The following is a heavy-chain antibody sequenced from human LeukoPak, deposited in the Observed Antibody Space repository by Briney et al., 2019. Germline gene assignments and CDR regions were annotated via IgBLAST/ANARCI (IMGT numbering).Heavy chain of an antibody. CDR3: ARRVVGQQSWFDP. CDR1: GGSFSGYY. Sequence: SETLSLTCAVYGGSFSGYYWSWIRQPPGKGLEWIGEINHSGSTNYNPSLKSRVTISVDTSKNQFSLKLSSVTAADTAVYYCARRVVGQQSWFDPWGQGTLVTVSS. V-gene: IGHV4-34*01. J-gene: IGHJ5*02. CDR2: INHSGST. D-gene: IGHD6-13*01.